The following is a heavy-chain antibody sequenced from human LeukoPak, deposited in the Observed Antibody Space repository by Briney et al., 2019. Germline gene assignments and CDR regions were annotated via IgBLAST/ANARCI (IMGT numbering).Heavy chain of an antibody. CDR2: IKQDGSEK. Sequence: GGSLRLSCAASGFTFSSYWMSWVRQAPGKGLEWLANIKQDGSEKYYVDSVKGRFTISRDNAKNSLYLQMNSLRAEDTAVYYCARDPTILTGYYTSYGMDVWGQGTTVTVSS. V-gene: IGHV3-7*01. CDR3: ARDPTILTGYYTSYGMDV. J-gene: IGHJ6*02. CDR1: GFTFSSYW. D-gene: IGHD3-9*01.